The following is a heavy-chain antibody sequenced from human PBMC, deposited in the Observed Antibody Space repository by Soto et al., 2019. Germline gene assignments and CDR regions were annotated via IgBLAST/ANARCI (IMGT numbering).Heavy chain of an antibody. CDR1: GFTFSSYS. J-gene: IGHJ4*02. Sequence: GSLRLSCAASGFTFSSYSMNWVRQAPGKGLEWVSSISSSSSYIYYADSVKGRFTISRDNAKNSLYLQMNSLRAEDTAVYYCARMVGATRRAQFDYWGQGSLVTVSS. CDR3: ARMVGATRRAQFDY. D-gene: IGHD1-26*01. V-gene: IGHV3-21*01. CDR2: ISSSSSYI.